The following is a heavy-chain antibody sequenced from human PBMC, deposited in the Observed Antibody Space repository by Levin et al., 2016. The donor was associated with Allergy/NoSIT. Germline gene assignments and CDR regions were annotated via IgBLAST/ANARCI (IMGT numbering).Heavy chain of an antibody. CDR3: ARRPRDSSGWHYYYMDV. D-gene: IGHD6-19*01. J-gene: IGHJ6*03. V-gene: IGHV5-51*01. Sequence: GESLKISCKGSGFTFATYWIAWVRQMPGKGLEWMGIIYPDDSDTKYNPSFQGQVTISADKSISTAYLQWSSLKASDTAMYYCARRPRDSSGWHYYYMDVWGKGTTVTVSS. CDR2: IYPDDSDT. CDR1: GFTFATYW.